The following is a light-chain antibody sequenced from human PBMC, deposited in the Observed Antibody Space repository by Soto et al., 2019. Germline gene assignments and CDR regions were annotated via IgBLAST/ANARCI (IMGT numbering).Light chain of an antibody. CDR1: QSISSY. J-gene: IGKJ1*01. V-gene: IGKV1-39*01. CDR3: QQSYSTVPWT. CDR2: AAS. Sequence: DIHMTASPFSLSASVGNTVTITCRASQSISSYLNWYQQKPGKAPKLMLYAASSLQSGVPSTFSGSGSGTDFTPTISSLQPEDFATYYCQQSYSTVPWTFGRGTKVDIK.